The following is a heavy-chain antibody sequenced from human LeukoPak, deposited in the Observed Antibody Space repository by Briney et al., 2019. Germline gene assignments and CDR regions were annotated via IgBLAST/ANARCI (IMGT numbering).Heavy chain of an antibody. CDR2: INPNSGGT. Sequence: ASVKVSCKASGYTFIDFYIHWVRQAPGQGLEWMGWINPNSGGTNYAQKFQGRVTMTRDTSISTAYMELSRLRSDDTAVYYCARYSGSYYYFDYWGQGTLVTVSS. CDR1: GYTFIDFY. V-gene: IGHV1-2*02. CDR3: ARYSGSYYYFDY. J-gene: IGHJ4*02. D-gene: IGHD1-26*01.